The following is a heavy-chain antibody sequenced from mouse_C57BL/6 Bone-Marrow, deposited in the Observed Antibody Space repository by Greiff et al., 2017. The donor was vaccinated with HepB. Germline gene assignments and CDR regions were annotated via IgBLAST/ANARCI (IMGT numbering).Heavy chain of an antibody. V-gene: IGHV1-64*01. CDR3: VSSPYWYFDF. Sequence: QVQLQQPGAELVKPGASVKLSCKASGYTFTSYWMHWVKQRPGQGLEWIGMIHPNSGSTNYNEKFKSKATLTVDKSSSTAYMQLSSLTSEDSAVYYCVSSPYWYFDFWGTGTTVTVSS. J-gene: IGHJ1*03. D-gene: IGHD1-1*01. CDR2: IHPNSGST. CDR1: GYTFTSYW.